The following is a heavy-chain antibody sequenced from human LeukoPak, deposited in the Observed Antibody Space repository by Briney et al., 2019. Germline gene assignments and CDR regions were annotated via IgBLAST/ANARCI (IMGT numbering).Heavy chain of an antibody. Sequence: SVKVSCKASGGTFSSYAISWVRQAPGQGLEWMGRIIPILGIANYAQKFQGRVTITADKSTSTAYMELSSLRSEDTAVYYCASQPGPTLRYFDWFDPWGQGTLVTVSS. V-gene: IGHV1-69*04. CDR3: ASQPGPTLRYFDWFDP. J-gene: IGHJ5*02. CDR2: IIPILGIA. D-gene: IGHD3-9*01. CDR1: GGTFSSYA.